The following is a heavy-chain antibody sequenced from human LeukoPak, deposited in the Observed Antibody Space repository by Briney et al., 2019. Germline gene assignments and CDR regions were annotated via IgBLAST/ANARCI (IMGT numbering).Heavy chain of an antibody. Sequence: SQTLSLTCTVSGGSISSGSYYWSWIRQPAGKGLEWIGRIYSSGSTNYNPSLKSRVTISLDTSKNQFSLKLSSVTAADTAVYYCARTITAWDTAMGLLDYWGQGTLVTVSS. D-gene: IGHD5-18*01. V-gene: IGHV4-61*02. J-gene: IGHJ4*02. CDR1: GGSISSGSYY. CDR2: IYSSGST. CDR3: ARTITAWDTAMGLLDY.